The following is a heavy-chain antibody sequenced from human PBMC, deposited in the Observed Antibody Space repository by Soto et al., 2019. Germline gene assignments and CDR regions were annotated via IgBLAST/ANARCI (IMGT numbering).Heavy chain of an antibody. Sequence: PGGSLRLSCAASGLTFSSYSMNWVRQAPGKGLEWVSAIGGSGDTYYADSVRGRFTSSRDNSKNTLFLQMNSLRAEDAAIYYCARHDDSSGFFTDFDYWGQGTLVTVSS. V-gene: IGHV3-23*01. CDR1: GLTFSSYS. CDR2: IGGSGDT. CDR3: ARHDDSSGFFTDFDY. J-gene: IGHJ4*02. D-gene: IGHD3-22*01.